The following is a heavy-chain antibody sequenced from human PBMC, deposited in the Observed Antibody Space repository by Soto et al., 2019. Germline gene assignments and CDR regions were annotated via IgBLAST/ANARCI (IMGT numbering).Heavy chain of an antibody. J-gene: IGHJ3*02. Sequence: GGSLRLSCATSGFTFDDYTMHWVRQAPGKGLEWVSLISWDGGSTYYADSVKGRFTISRDNSKNSLYLQMNSLRTEDTALYYCAKEGELDAFDIWGQGTMVTVSS. V-gene: IGHV3-43*01. CDR2: ISWDGGST. CDR3: AKEGELDAFDI. CDR1: GFTFDDYT. D-gene: IGHD1-7*01.